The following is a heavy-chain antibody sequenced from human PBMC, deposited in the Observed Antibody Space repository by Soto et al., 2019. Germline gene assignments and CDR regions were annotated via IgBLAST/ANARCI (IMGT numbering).Heavy chain of an antibody. CDR1: GGTFSSYA. V-gene: IGHV1-69*06. CDR3: ARDPDSNWMDNWFDP. J-gene: IGHJ5*02. D-gene: IGHD1-1*01. Sequence: GASVRVSCKASGGTFSSYAISWVRQAPGQGLEWMGGIIPIFGTANYAQKFQGRVTITADKSTSTAYMELSSLRSEDTAVYYCARDPDSNWMDNWFDPWGQGTLVTVS. CDR2: IIPIFGTA.